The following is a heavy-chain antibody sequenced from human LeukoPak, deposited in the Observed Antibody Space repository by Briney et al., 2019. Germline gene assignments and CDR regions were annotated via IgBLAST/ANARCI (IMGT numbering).Heavy chain of an antibody. J-gene: IGHJ6*03. CDR2: IIPIFGTA. CDR3: ASRGGYQLLATMDV. V-gene: IGHV1-69*13. D-gene: IGHD2-2*01. CDR1: GGSFSSYA. Sequence: SVKVSCKASGGSFSSYAISWVRQAPGQGLEWMGGIIPIFGTANYAQKFQGRVTITADESTSTAYMELSSLRSEDTAVYYCASRGGYQLLATMDVWGKGTTVTVSS.